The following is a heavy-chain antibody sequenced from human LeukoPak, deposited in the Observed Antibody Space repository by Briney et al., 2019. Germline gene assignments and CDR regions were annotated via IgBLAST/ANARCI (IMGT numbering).Heavy chain of an antibody. CDR1: GFSVTSHY. V-gene: IGHV3-66*01. D-gene: IGHD3-9*01. CDR3: ARKGLRYFEWLSD. CDR2: IHSGGST. J-gene: IGHJ1*01. Sequence: GGSLRLSCAASGFSVTSHYMSRVRQAPGKGLEWVSVIHSGGSTYDADSVKGRFTVSRDKSKNTLYLQMNSLRAEDTAVYYCARKGLRYFEWLSDWGQGTLVTVSS.